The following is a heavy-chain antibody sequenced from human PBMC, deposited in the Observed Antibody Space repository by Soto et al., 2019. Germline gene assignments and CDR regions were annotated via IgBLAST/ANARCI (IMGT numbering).Heavy chain of an antibody. J-gene: IGHJ4*02. Sequence: QVQLVESGGGVVQPGRSPRLSCGTSGFTFNNYDMHWVRQAPGKGLEWVAVISFDGSNDYYADSVRGRFTISRDNSKNTLYLHMNSLRAEETAVYYCVSAIMGAPDYWGQGTLVTVSS. V-gene: IGHV3-33*01. D-gene: IGHD2-8*01. CDR3: VSAIMGAPDY. CDR1: GFTFNNYD. CDR2: ISFDGSND.